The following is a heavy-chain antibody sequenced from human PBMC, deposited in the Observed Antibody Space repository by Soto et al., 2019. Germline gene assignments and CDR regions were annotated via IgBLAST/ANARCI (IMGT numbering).Heavy chain of an antibody. Sequence: QVQLVESGGGLVKPGGPLRLSCVASGFTFSDYYMSWIRQAPGKGLEWVSYISNSGHAIYYADSVKGRFTVSRDNSNNSMSLQMDSLRADDTAIYYCARDARYASSSYGFDVW. CDR1: GFTFSDYY. CDR2: ISNSGHAI. V-gene: IGHV3-11*01. D-gene: IGHD6-13*01. J-gene: IGHJ6*01. CDR3: ARDARYASSSYGFDV.